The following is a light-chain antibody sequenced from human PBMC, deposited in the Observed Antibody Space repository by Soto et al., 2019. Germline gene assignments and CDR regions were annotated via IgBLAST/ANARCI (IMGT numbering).Light chain of an antibody. J-gene: IGKJ1*01. Sequence: EIVLTQSPGTLSLSPGERATLSCRASQSVSSSYLAWYQQKPGQAPRLLIYGAFXRATGIPDRFSGSGSGTDFTLTISRLEPEDFAVYYCHHYGSSLTWTFGQGTKVDIK. V-gene: IGKV3-20*01. CDR2: GAF. CDR3: HHYGSSLTWT. CDR1: QSVSSSY.